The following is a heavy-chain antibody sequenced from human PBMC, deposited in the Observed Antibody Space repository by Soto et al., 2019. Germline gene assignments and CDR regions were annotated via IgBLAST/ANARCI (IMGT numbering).Heavy chain of an antibody. V-gene: IGHV6-1*01. CDR3: ARKYGYSFDY. CDR2: TYYRSKWFN. CDR1: GDSISSNSAT. Sequence: SQTLSLTCAISGDSISSNSATWSWIRQSPSRGLEWLGRTYYRSKWFNEYAVSVRSRITINPDTSKNQFSLQLNSVTPEDPAVYYCARKYGYSFDYWGLGTLVTVSS. D-gene: IGHD2-15*01. J-gene: IGHJ4*02.